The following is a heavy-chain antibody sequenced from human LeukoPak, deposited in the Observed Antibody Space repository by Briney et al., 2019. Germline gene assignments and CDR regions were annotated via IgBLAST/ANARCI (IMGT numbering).Heavy chain of an antibody. V-gene: IGHV4-39*01. D-gene: IGHD3-22*01. CDR1: GGSVSSRNYY. J-gene: IGHJ4*02. CDR2: INNSGNT. Sequence: SETLSLTCTVSGGSVSSRNYYWGWIRQPPGKGLEWIGSINNSGNTYYNPSLKSRVTISVDTSKNQVSLKLGSLTAADTAVYYCARQTDMIIVVTYFDYWGQGTQVTVSS. CDR3: ARQTDMIIVVTYFDY.